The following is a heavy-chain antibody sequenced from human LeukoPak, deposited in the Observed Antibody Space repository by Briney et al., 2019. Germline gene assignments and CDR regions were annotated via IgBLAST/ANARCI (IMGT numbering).Heavy chain of an antibody. Sequence: GGSLRLSCAASGFTFSSYGMHWVRQAPGKGLEWVAVISYDGSNKYYADSVKGRFTISRDNSKNTLYLQMNSLRAEDTAVYCCAKDSPQYYYDSSGYLDYWGQGTLVTVSS. V-gene: IGHV3-30*18. CDR1: GFTFSSYG. CDR2: ISYDGSNK. J-gene: IGHJ4*02. CDR3: AKDSPQYYYDSSGYLDY. D-gene: IGHD3-22*01.